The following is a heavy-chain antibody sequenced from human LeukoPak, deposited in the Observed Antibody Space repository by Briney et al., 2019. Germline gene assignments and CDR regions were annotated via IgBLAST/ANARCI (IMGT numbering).Heavy chain of an antibody. D-gene: IGHD2-2*01. CDR2: ISAYNGNT. CDR1: GYTFTSYG. Sequence: ASVKVSCKASGYTFTSYGISWVRQAPGQGLEWMGWISAYNGNTNYAHKLQGRVTMTTDTSTSPAYMELRSLRSDDTAVYYCARDRANVVVPAALDYWGQGTLVTVSS. V-gene: IGHV1-18*01. CDR3: ARDRANVVVPAALDY. J-gene: IGHJ4*02.